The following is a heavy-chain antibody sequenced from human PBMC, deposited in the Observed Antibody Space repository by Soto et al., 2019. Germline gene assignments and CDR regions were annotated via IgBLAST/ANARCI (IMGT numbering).Heavy chain of an antibody. J-gene: IGHJ4*02. Sequence: ASVKVSWKASGYTFTSYAMNWVRQATGQRLEWMGRINAGIGKTKYSQKFQGRVTITGDKSTSTAYMELSSLRSEDTAVYYCARGYSSSWGYFDYWGQGTLVTVSS. V-gene: IGHV1-3*01. D-gene: IGHD6-13*01. CDR3: ARGYSSSWGYFDY. CDR2: INAGIGKT. CDR1: GYTFTSYA.